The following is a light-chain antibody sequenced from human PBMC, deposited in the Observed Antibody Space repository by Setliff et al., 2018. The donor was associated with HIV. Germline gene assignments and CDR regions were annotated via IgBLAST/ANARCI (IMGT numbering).Light chain of an antibody. CDR1: SSDVGGYNY. V-gene: IGLV2-14*01. CDR2: EVS. J-gene: IGLJ2*01. CDR3: TSYTSSSTLVV. Sequence: QSVLTQPASVSGSPGQSITISCTGTSSDVGGYNYVSWYQQHPGKAPKLMIHEVSYRPPGVSNRLSGSKSGNTASLTISGLRAEDEANYYCTSYTSSSTLVVFGGGTKVTV.